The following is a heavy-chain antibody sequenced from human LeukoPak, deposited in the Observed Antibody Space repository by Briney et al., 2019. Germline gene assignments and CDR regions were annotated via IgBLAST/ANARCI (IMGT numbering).Heavy chain of an antibody. CDR3: AKDRLSAGSGWYSAAFVFDY. Sequence: GGSLRLSCAASGFTFSSYGMHWVRQAPGKGLEWVAFIRYDGSNKYYADSVKGRFTISRDNSKNTLYLQMNSLRAEDTAVYYCAKDRLSAGSGWYSAAFVFDYWGQGTLVTVSS. D-gene: IGHD6-19*01. J-gene: IGHJ4*02. CDR1: GFTFSSYG. CDR2: IRYDGSNK. V-gene: IGHV3-30*02.